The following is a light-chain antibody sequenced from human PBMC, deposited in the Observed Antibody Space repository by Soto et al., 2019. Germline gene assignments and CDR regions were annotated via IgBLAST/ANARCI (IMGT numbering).Light chain of an antibody. J-gene: IGKJ3*01. V-gene: IGKV3D-20*02. CDR2: GVS. CDR3: QQRSNWPPWT. CDR1: QSVGSKY. Sequence: EIVLTQSPGTLSLSPGERATLSCRASQSVGSKYLAWYQQKPGQAPRLLIYGVSGRATGIPDRFSGSGSGTDFTLTISSLEPEDAAVYYCQQRSNWPPWTFGPGTKVDF.